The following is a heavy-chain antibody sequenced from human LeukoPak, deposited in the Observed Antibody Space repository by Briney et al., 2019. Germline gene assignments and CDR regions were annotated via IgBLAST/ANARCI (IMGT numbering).Heavy chain of an antibody. V-gene: IGHV1-2*02. CDR1: GYTFSGYY. CDR2: INPNSGGT. J-gene: IGHJ4*02. Sequence: ASVKVSCKASGYTFSGYYMHWVRQAPGQGLEWMGWINPNSGGTNYAQKFQGRVTMTRDTSISTAYMELSRLTSDDTALYYCARTYTAVHYFDYWGQGTLVTVSS. D-gene: IGHD2-21*02. CDR3: ARTYTAVHYFDY.